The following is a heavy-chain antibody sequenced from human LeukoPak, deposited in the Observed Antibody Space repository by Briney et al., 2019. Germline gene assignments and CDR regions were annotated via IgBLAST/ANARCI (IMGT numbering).Heavy chain of an antibody. CDR1: GFTFSSYE. CDR2: ISSSGSII. J-gene: IGHJ4*02. V-gene: IGHV3-48*03. Sequence: SGGSLRLSCAASGFTFSSYEMNWVRQAPGKGLEWVSYISSSGSIIYYADSVKGRFTISRDNAKNSLYLQMNSLRAEDTAVYYCAKDIGSGSYYYFDYWGQGTLVTVSS. D-gene: IGHD3-10*01. CDR3: AKDIGSGSYYYFDY.